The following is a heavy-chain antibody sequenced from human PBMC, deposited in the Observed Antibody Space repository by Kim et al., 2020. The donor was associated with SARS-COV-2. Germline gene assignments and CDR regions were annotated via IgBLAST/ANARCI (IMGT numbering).Heavy chain of an antibody. CDR2: IYPGDSDT. CDR1: GYSLTSYW. D-gene: IGHD3-9*01. J-gene: IGHJ4*02. V-gene: IGHV5-51*01. CDR3: ARATPSYHVILTGYYKDFDY. Sequence: GESLKISCKGSGYSLTSYWIGWVRQMPGKGLEWMGIIYPGDSDTRYSPSFQAQVTISADKSISTAYLQWSSLKASDTAMYYCARATPSYHVILTGYYKDFDYWGKGTLGTVAS.